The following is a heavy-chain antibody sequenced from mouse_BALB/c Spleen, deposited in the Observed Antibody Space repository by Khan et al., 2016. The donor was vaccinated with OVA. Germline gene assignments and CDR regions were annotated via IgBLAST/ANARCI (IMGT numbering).Heavy chain of an antibody. V-gene: IGHV1-7*01. J-gene: IGHJ3*01. CDR3: ERRGLYVILDY. D-gene: IGHD2-12*01. Sequence: VQLQESGAELAKPGASVKMSCTASGYTFTTYWMHWVKQRPGQGLEWIGYIDPSTGYTEYNQKFKEKATLTTDKSSSTAYMQLSSLTYEDSTVYSCERRGLYVILDYWGQGTLVTVSA. CDR2: IDPSTGYT. CDR1: GYTFTTYW.